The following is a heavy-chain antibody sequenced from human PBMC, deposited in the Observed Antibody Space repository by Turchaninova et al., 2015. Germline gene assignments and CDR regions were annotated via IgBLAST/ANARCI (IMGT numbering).Heavy chain of an antibody. CDR3: ARRHTICGVVSYLDY. D-gene: IGHD3-3*01. CDR1: GASVNHNLYY. Sequence: QVQLQESGPRLVKPSETLSLTCTVSGASVNHNLYYWAWIRQPPGKGLAWIASISHNGRTTLNPSLRSRVTRVFHSSKNQFSLKLTSATAADTAVYYCARRHTICGVVSYLDYWGRGTLVTVSS. J-gene: IGHJ4*01. V-gene: IGHV4-39*01. CDR2: ISHNGRT.